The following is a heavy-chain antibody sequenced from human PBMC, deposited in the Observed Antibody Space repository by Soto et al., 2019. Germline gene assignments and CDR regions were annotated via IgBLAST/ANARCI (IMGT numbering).Heavy chain of an antibody. Sequence: PGGSLRLSCSASGFTVSDNYINWVRQAPGQGLEWVALIYANGQTDYSGSVQGRFTISRDTSANMVFLEMNSLRVEDTAIYYCARDPIRVVRGVTRPSYYGLDVWGQGTTVTVSS. D-gene: IGHD3-10*01. CDR3: ARDPIRVVRGVTRPSYYGLDV. J-gene: IGHJ6*02. CDR2: IYANGQT. CDR1: GFTVSDNY. V-gene: IGHV3-53*01.